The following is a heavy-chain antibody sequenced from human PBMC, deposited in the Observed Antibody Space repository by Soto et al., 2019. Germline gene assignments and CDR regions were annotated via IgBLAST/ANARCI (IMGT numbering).Heavy chain of an antibody. J-gene: IGHJ6*02. CDR2: IYSGGST. V-gene: IGHV3-53*01. CDR1: GLSVSSSD. Sequence: GGSLRLSCAASGLSVSSSDMSWVRQAPGKGLEWVSVIYSGGSTHDADSVKGRFTISRDNSKNTVHLQMNSLRVDDTAVYFCSTSSRNEYHFAMDAWGQGTTVTVSS. CDR3: STSSRNEYHFAMDA. D-gene: IGHD6-6*01.